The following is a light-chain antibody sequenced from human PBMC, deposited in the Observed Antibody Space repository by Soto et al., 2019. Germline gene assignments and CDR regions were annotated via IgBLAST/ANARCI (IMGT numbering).Light chain of an antibody. CDR1: QSVSSY. V-gene: IGKV3-11*01. Sequence: EIMLTQSPATLSLSPGERATLSCRASQSVSSYLAWYQQKPGQAPRLLIYDASNRATGIPARFSGSGSGTDSTLKTSSLEHQDFEVYYCQQRRNWTLTFGGGTKVDSK. CDR3: QQRRNWTLT. J-gene: IGKJ4*02. CDR2: DAS.